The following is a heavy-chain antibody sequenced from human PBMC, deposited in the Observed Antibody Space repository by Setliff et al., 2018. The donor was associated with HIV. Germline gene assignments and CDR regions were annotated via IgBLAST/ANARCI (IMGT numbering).Heavy chain of an antibody. CDR1: GDFFSSDYY. V-gene: IGHV3-20*04. Sequence: PSETLSLTCTVSGDFFSSDYYWGWVRQAPGKGLEWVSGINWNGGSTGYADSVKGRFTISRDNAKNSLYLQMNSLRAEDTAVYYCARAGYSSGWSEDYWGQGTLVTVSS. J-gene: IGHJ4*02. CDR3: ARAGYSSGWSEDY. CDR2: INWNGGST. D-gene: IGHD6-19*01.